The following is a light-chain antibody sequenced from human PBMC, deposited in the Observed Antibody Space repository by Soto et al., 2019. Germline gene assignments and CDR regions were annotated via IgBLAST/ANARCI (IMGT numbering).Light chain of an antibody. V-gene: IGKV4-1*01. CDR1: QSVLYSSNNKNY. J-gene: IGKJ2*03. CDR2: WAS. Sequence: DIVLTQSPDSLALSLGERATINCKSSQSVLYSSNNKNYLAWCQLKSGQPPKLLFYWASTRESGVPDRFSASGSGTDFTLTINSLQAEDVAVYYCHQFYRSGSFGQGTNLEIK. CDR3: HQFYRSGS.